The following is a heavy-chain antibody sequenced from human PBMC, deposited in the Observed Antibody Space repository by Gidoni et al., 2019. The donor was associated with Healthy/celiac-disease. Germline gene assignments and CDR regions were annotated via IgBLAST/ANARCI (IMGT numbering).Heavy chain of an antibody. Sequence: QVQLVESGGGVVQPGSSLRPSCAASGFTFSRYAMHWCRQAPGKGLECVAVISYDGSNKYYEDSVKGRFTISRDNSKNTLYLQRNSLRAEDTAVYYCARDEFGYSGYGGHFDYWGQGTLVTVSS. V-gene: IGHV3-30-3*01. CDR1: GFTFSRYA. D-gene: IGHD5-12*01. J-gene: IGHJ4*02. CDR3: ARDEFGYSGYGGHFDY. CDR2: ISYDGSNK.